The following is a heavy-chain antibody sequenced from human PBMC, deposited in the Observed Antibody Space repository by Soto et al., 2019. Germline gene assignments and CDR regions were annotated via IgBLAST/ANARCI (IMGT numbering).Heavy chain of an antibody. CDR3: ARVHTIFGVVTRIDY. Sequence: GASVKVSCKASGYSFTSYGISWVRQAPGQGLEWMGWISAYNGNTNYAQKLQGRVTMTTDTSTSTAYMELRSLRSDDTDVYYCARVHTIFGVVTRIDYWGQGSLVTVSS. J-gene: IGHJ4*02. CDR1: GYSFTSYG. CDR2: ISAYNGNT. V-gene: IGHV1-18*01. D-gene: IGHD3-3*01.